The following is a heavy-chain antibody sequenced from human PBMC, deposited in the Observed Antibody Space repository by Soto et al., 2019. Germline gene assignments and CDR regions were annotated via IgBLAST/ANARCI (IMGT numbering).Heavy chain of an antibody. CDR1: GGSISSGGYY. Sequence: QVQLQESGPGLVKPSQTLSLTCTVSGGSISSGGYYWSWIRQHPGKGLEWIGYISYSGSTYYNPSLKSRVTISLDTSKNQFSLKLSSVTAADTAVYYCARVREGSYWFDPWGQGTLVTVSS. J-gene: IGHJ5*02. V-gene: IGHV4-31*03. CDR3: ARVREGSYWFDP. D-gene: IGHD2-15*01. CDR2: ISYSGST.